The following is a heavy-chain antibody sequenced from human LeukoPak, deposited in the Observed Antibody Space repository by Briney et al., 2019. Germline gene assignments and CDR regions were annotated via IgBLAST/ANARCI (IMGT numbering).Heavy chain of an antibody. V-gene: IGHV4-34*01. CDR3: ARGPYDFWSGYYKAYFDY. CDR2: INHSGST. Sequence: KPSETLSLTCAVYGGSFSGYYWSWIRQPPGKGLEWIGEINHSGSTNYNPSHKSRVTISVDTSKNQFSLKLSSVTAADTAVYYCARGPYDFWSGYYKAYFDYWGQGTLVTVSS. CDR1: GGSFSGYY. D-gene: IGHD3-3*01. J-gene: IGHJ4*02.